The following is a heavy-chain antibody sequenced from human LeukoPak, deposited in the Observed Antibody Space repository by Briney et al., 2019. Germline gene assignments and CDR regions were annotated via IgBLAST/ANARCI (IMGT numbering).Heavy chain of an antibody. CDR1: GFTFGSYW. CDR2: ISGSGDST. Sequence: GGSLRLSCAASGFTFGSYWMHWVRQAPGKGLEWVSAISGSGDSTYYADSVKGRFTISRDNSKNTLYLQMNSLRAEDTAVYYCGKDQNVAAAGYPYDYWGQGTLVTVSS. J-gene: IGHJ4*02. V-gene: IGHV3-23*01. CDR3: GKDQNVAAAGYPYDY. D-gene: IGHD6-13*01.